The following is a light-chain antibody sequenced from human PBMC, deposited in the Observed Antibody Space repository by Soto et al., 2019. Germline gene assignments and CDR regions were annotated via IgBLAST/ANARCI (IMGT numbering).Light chain of an antibody. J-gene: IGKJ1*01. CDR3: QQYYSTLRT. CDR1: LSVLYSSNNKNY. Sequence: DIVMTQSPDSLAVSLGERATINCKSSLSVLYSSNNKNYLAWYQQKPGQPPKLLIYWASTRESGVPDRFSGSGSGTYFTLTISSLQAEDVPVYYCQQYYSTLRTFGQGTKVEIK. CDR2: WAS. V-gene: IGKV4-1*01.